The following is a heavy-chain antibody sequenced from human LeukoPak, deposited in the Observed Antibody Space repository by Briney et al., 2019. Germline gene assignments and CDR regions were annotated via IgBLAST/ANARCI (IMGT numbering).Heavy chain of an antibody. V-gene: IGHV1-2*02. CDR3: ARGGYYATSGPDY. D-gene: IGHD3-22*01. CDR1: GNTFTAYY. J-gene: IGHJ4*02. CDR2: INPNSGGT. Sequence: ASVKVSCKASGNTFTAYYMYWVRQAPGQGLEWMGWINPNSGGTKSAQKFQGRVTMTRDTSISTAYLELSRLISDDTAVYYCARGGYYATSGPDYWGQGTLVSVSS.